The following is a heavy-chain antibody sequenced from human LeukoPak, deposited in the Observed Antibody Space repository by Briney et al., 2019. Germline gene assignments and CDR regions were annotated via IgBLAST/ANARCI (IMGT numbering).Heavy chain of an antibody. CDR1: GGSISTYY. CDR3: ARAKNDEYYYYGMDV. Sequence: KASETLSLTCTVSGGSISTYYYSWIRQPAGKGLEWIGRIYTSGSTNYNPSLKSRVTMSVDTSKSQFSLKLSSVTAADTAVYYCARAKNDEYYYYGMDVWGQGTRVTVSS. J-gene: IGHJ6*02. D-gene: IGHD6-6*01. CDR2: IYTSGST. V-gene: IGHV4-4*07.